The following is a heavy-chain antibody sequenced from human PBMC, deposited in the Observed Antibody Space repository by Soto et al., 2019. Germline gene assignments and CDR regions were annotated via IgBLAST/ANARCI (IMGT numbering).Heavy chain of an antibody. Sequence: LSLTCTVSGGSISSGGYYWSWIRQHPGKGLEWIGYIYYSGSTYYNPSLKSRVTISVDTSKNQFSLKLSSVTAADTAVYYCARERDGYNSNWFDPCGQGNLVTVSS. CDR1: GGSISSGGYY. D-gene: IGHD5-12*01. V-gene: IGHV4-31*03. CDR2: IYYSGST. J-gene: IGHJ5*02. CDR3: ARERDGYNSNWFDP.